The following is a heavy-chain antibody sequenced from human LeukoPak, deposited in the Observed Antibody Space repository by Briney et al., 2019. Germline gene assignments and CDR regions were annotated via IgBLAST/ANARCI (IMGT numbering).Heavy chain of an antibody. V-gene: IGHV1-69*05. CDR1: GGTFSSYA. CDR3: ARDSGYSSSWDYYMDV. Sequence: SVKVSCKASGGTFSSYAISWVRQTPGQGLEWMGGIIPIFGTANYAQKFQGRVTITTDESTSTAYMELSSLRSEDTAVSYCARDSGYSSSWDYYMDVWGKGTTVTVSS. CDR2: IIPIFGTA. D-gene: IGHD6-13*01. J-gene: IGHJ6*03.